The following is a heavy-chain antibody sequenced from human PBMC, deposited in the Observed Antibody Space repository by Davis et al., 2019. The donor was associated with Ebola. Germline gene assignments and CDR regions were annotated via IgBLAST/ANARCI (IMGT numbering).Heavy chain of an antibody. CDR3: AKVTRYSSGWLPWVDDAFDI. D-gene: IGHD6-19*01. Sequence: GESLKISCAASGFTFSSYGMHWVRQAPGKGLEWVAVISYDGSNKYYADSVKGRFTIFRDNSKNTLYLQMNSLRAEDTAVYYCAKVTRYSSGWLPWVDDAFDIWGQGTMVTVSS. J-gene: IGHJ3*02. CDR1: GFTFSSYG. V-gene: IGHV3-30*18. CDR2: ISYDGSNK.